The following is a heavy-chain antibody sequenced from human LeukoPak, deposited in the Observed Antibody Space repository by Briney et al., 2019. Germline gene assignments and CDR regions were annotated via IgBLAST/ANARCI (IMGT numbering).Heavy chain of an antibody. D-gene: IGHD3-22*01. J-gene: IGHJ2*01. CDR1: GFTFSSYS. Sequence: GGSLRLSCAASGFTFSSYSINWVRQAPGKGLEWVANIKQDGSEKYYVDSVKGRFTISRDNAKNSLYLQMNSLRAEDTAVYYCARDLYDSSGYYPTLWYFDLWGRGTLVTVSS. V-gene: IGHV3-7*01. CDR3: ARDLYDSSGYYPTLWYFDL. CDR2: IKQDGSEK.